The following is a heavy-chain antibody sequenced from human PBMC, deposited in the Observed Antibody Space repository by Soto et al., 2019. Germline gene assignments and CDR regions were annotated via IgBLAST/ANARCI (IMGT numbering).Heavy chain of an antibody. CDR2: IYYSGST. V-gene: IGHV4-59*01. CDR3: ANDRAYGDYDNWFDA. CDR1: GGSISSYY. Sequence: SETLSLTCTVSGGSISSYYWSWIRQPPGKGLEWIGYIYYSGSTNYNPSLKSRVSISVSTSKNQFSLKLSPVTAADTAVYYCANDRAYGDYDNWFDAWGQGTLVTVSS. D-gene: IGHD4-17*01. J-gene: IGHJ5*01.